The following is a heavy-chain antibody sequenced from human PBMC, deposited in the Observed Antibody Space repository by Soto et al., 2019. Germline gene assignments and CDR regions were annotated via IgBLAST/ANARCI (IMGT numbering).Heavy chain of an antibody. CDR1: GGTISIYY. Sequence: SETLSLTCTVSGGTISIYYWSWIRQPPGKGLEWIGYIYYSGSTNYNPSLKSRVTISVDTSKNQFSLKLSSVTAADTAVYYCAGGSADTSGYYYVPTPYYYHGMDVWGQGTTVPVSS. CDR2: IYYSGST. CDR3: AGGSADTSGYYYVPTPYYYHGMDV. V-gene: IGHV4-59*01. D-gene: IGHD3-22*01. J-gene: IGHJ6*02.